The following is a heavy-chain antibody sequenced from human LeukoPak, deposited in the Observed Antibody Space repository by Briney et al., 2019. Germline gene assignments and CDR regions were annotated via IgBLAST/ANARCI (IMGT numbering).Heavy chain of an antibody. V-gene: IGHV1-2*02. Sequence: ASVKVSCKASGNTFTAYYMHWVRQAPGQGLEWMGWINPSGGSTSYAQKFQGRVTMTRDTSISTAYMELSSLRSDDTAVYYCARDLGTSSSWYFDYWGQGTLVTVSS. J-gene: IGHJ4*02. CDR1: GNTFTAYY. CDR2: INPSGGST. CDR3: ARDLGTSSSWYFDY. D-gene: IGHD6-13*01.